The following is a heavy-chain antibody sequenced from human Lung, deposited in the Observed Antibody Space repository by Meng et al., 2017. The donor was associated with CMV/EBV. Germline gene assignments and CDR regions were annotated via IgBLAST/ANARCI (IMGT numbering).Heavy chain of an antibody. CDR1: GFRFRNYA. V-gene: IGHV3-23*01. CDR3: AKGSYYDDSAVYNWFHP. D-gene: IGHD3-22*01. CDR2: ISGSGGST. J-gene: IGHJ5*02. Sequence: GESLKISCAASGFRFRNYAMSWVRQAPGKGLEWVSGISGSGGSTFYVDSVKGRFTISRDNSKNTLFLQMNGLRAEDTAVYYWAKGSYYDDSAVYNWFHPWGQGXLVTVSS.